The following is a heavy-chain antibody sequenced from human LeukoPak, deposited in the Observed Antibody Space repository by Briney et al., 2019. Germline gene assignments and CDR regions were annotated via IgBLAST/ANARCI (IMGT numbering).Heavy chain of an antibody. D-gene: IGHD3-10*01. CDR1: GVSITSGGYY. Sequence: SGTLSLTCTVSGVSITSGGYYWMWIRQPAGKGLEWIGHVYTSGSTKYNPSLKTPVSISLDTSKNHFSLKVDSVTAADTAVYYCARASGIEDYWGQGTLVIVSS. CDR3: ARASGIEDY. V-gene: IGHV4-61*09. J-gene: IGHJ4*02. CDR2: VYTSGST.